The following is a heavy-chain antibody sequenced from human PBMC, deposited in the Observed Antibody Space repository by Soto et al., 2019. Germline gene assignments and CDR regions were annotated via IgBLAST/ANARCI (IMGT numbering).Heavy chain of an antibody. J-gene: IGHJ4*02. CDR2: IYYSGST. V-gene: IGHV4-39*01. D-gene: IGHD3-22*01. CDR3: ARLNGGTMIVVVTYWGIPNPYYFDY. Sequence: QLQLQESGPGLVKPSETLSLTCTVSGGSISSSSYYWGWIRQPPGKGLEWIGSIYYSGSTYYNPSLKGRVTISVDTSKNQFSLKLSSVTAADTAVYYCARLNGGTMIVVVTYWGIPNPYYFDYWGQGTLVTVSS. CDR1: GGSISSSSYY.